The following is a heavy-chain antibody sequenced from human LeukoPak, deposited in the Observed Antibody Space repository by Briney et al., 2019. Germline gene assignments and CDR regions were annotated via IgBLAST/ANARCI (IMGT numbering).Heavy chain of an antibody. J-gene: IGHJ4*02. Sequence: PGGSLRLSCAASEFTFDRYAMNWVRQAPGKGLEWVSAISGSGANTYYANSVKGRFTISRDNSKSTLFLQMDSLRAEATAIYYCAKTSVSSGWPELFDFWGQGTLVTVSS. CDR1: EFTFDRYA. D-gene: IGHD6-19*01. CDR2: ISGSGANT. CDR3: AKTSVSSGWPELFDF. V-gene: IGHV3-23*01.